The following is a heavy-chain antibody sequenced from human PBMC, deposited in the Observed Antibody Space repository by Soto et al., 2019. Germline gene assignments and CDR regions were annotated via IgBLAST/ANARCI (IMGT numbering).Heavy chain of an antibody. CDR3: AKGTNLGSGYYQYYFDY. J-gene: IGHJ4*02. D-gene: IGHD3-22*01. CDR1: GFTFGNYA. Sequence: HPGGSLRLSCAASGFTFGNYAFSWVRQAPGKGLEWVSVISGGGDATYYPDSVKGRFTTSRDNPKNTVYLQMNSLRAEDTAVYYCAKGTNLGSGYYQYYFDYWGQGTLVTVSS. CDR2: ISGGGDAT. V-gene: IGHV3-23*01.